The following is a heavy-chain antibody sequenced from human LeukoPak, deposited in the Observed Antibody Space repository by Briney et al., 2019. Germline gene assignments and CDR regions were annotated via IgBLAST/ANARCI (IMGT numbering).Heavy chain of an antibody. CDR3: AKDPMVRGDLFDY. Sequence: RPGGSLRLSCAASGFTFSRYGMSWVRQAPGKGLEWVSAISGSGGSTYYADSVKGRFTISSDNSKNTLYLQMNSLRAEDTAVYYCAKDPMVRGDLFDYWGQGTLVTVSS. D-gene: IGHD3-10*01. CDR1: GFTFSRYG. CDR2: ISGSGGST. V-gene: IGHV3-23*01. J-gene: IGHJ4*02.